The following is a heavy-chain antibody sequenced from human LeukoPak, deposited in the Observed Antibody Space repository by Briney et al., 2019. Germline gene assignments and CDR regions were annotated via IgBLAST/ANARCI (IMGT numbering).Heavy chain of an antibody. J-gene: IGHJ4*02. Sequence: SETLSLTCTVSGGSISSYYWSWIRQPPGKGLEWIGYIYYSGSTNYNPSLKSRVTISVDTSKNQFSLKLSSVTAAGTAMYYCAKSGGYGLIDYWGQGTLVTVSS. CDR2: IYYSGST. CDR1: GGSISSYY. D-gene: IGHD1-26*01. V-gene: IGHV4-59*08. CDR3: AKSGGYGLIDY.